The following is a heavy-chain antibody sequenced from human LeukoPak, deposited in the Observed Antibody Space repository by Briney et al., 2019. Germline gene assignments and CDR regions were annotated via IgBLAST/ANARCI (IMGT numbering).Heavy chain of an antibody. CDR1: GFTFTTNW. J-gene: IGHJ4*02. V-gene: IGHV3-7*01. Sequence: PGGSLRLSCAASGFTFTTNWMTWVRQAPGKGLEWVATINQDGSEKYYVDSVKGRFTISRDNAKNSLFLQMNSLRAEDTAVYYCAYEEYDYVWGSYRSRPLDYWGQGTLVTVSS. CDR3: AYEEYDYVWGSYRSRPLDY. CDR2: INQDGSEK. D-gene: IGHD3-16*02.